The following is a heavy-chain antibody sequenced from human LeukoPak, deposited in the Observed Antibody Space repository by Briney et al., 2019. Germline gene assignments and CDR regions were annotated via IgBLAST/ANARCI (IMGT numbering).Heavy chain of an antibody. J-gene: IGHJ6*02. CDR2: IYSAGGT. V-gene: IGHV3-53*04. CDR3: ARFLGRITISGVVPYGMDV. D-gene: IGHD3-3*01. Sequence: GGSLRLSCAASGFNFITAAMTWVRQAPGKGLEWVSLIYSAGGTYYTDSVKGRFTISRHSSKNTLYLQMNSLRGEDTAVYYCARFLGRITISGVVPYGMDVWGQGTTVTVSS. CDR1: GFNFITAA.